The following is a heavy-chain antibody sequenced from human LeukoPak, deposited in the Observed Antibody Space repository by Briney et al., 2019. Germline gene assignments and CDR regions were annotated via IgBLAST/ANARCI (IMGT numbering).Heavy chain of an antibody. J-gene: IGHJ4*02. D-gene: IGHD3-22*01. Sequence: GGSLRLSCAASGFTFSSYSMNWVRQAPGKGLEWVSSISCSSSYIYYADSVKGRFTISRDNAKNSLYLQMNSLRAEDTAVYYCAREKQYYYDSGGYPNCYDYWGQGTLVTVSS. CDR2: ISCSSSYI. CDR1: GFTFSSYS. CDR3: AREKQYYYDSGGYPNCYDY. V-gene: IGHV3-21*01.